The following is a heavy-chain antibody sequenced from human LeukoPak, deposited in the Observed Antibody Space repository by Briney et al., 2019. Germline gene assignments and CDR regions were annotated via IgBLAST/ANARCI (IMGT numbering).Heavy chain of an antibody. Sequence: GGSLRLSCAASGFTFSGPAMHWVRQASGKGLEWVCRIRSKANIYPTAYAASVKGRFTISRDGSKNTAYLQMNSLKTEDTAVYYCTSPSGRGVQNWFDPWGQGTLVTVSS. J-gene: IGHJ5*02. CDR1: GFTFSGPA. CDR3: TSPSGRGVQNWFDP. V-gene: IGHV3-73*01. D-gene: IGHD3-10*01. CDR2: IRSKANIYPT.